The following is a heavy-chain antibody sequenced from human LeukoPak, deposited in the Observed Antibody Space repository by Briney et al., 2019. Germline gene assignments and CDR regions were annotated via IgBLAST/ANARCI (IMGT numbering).Heavy chain of an antibody. CDR1: GFTFSTYG. V-gene: IGHV3-30*18. Sequence: GGSLRLSCAASGFTFSTYGMHWVRETPGKGLEWVAVKSYDGSNIYYGDSVKGRFTISRDNSKNTLYLQMNNLRVEDTALYYCAKVTPGSTARKSGLDYWGQGTLVTVSS. D-gene: IGHD2-21*02. J-gene: IGHJ4*02. CDR3: AKVTPGSTARKSGLDY. CDR2: KSYDGSNI.